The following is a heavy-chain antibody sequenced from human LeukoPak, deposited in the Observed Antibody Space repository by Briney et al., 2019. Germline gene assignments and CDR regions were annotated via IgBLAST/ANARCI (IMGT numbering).Heavy chain of an antibody. CDR2: IYTSGST. J-gene: IGHJ6*03. Sequence: PSETLSLTCTVSGGSIGSYYWSWIRQPAGKGLEWIGRIYTSGSTNYNPSLKSRVTMSVDTSKNQFSLKLSSVTAADTAVYYCARDDPDCSGGSCYSVGYYYYYMDVWGKGTTVTVSS. CDR1: GGSIGSYY. D-gene: IGHD2-15*01. V-gene: IGHV4-4*07. CDR3: ARDDPDCSGGSCYSVGYYYYYMDV.